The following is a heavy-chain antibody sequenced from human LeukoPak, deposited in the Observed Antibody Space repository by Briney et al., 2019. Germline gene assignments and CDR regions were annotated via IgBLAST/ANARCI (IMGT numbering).Heavy chain of an antibody. J-gene: IGHJ2*01. Sequence: SQTLSLTCTVSGGSISSGTYHWSWIRQYPGKGLEWIGYIYYSGSTTYNPSLKSRVTISIDTSKSQFSLKLSSVTAADTAVYYCARGDRPLYDSGGNLNPGAWYFDLWGRGTLVTVSS. CDR1: GGSISSGTYH. CDR2: IYYSGST. CDR3: ARGDRPLYDSGGNLNPGAWYFDL. V-gene: IGHV4-61*01. D-gene: IGHD4-23*01.